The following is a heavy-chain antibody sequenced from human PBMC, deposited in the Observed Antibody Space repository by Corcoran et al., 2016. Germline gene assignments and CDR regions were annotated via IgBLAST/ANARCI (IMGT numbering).Heavy chain of an antibody. J-gene: IGHJ4*02. CDR3: ANKAIAASPPMG. V-gene: IGHV3-23*04. D-gene: IGHD6-6*01. CDR1: GFTFTNYA. Sequence: EVQLVESGGGLVQPGGSLRLSCAASGFTFTNYAMSWVRQTPGKGLEWVSGITSGGSSTYYADSVRGRFTISRDNSNNMLYLQMNTLRAEDTAICYCANKAIAASPPMGWGQGTLVTVSS. CDR2: ITSGGSST.